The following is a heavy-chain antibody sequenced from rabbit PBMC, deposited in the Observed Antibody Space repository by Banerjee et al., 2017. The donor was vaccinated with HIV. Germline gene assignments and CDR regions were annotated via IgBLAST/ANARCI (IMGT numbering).Heavy chain of an antibody. CDR1: GFSFSNKAV. Sequence: QEQLVESGGGLVKPGGSLKLSCTASGFSFSNKAVMCWVRQAPGKGLEWIACINAVTGKAVYANWAKGRFTCSKTSSTTVTLQMTSLTVADTATYFCARDTGSSFSSYGMDLWGPGTLVTVS. V-gene: IGHV1S45*01. CDR3: ARDTGSSFSSYGMDL. CDR2: INAVTGKA. J-gene: IGHJ6*01. D-gene: IGHD8-1*01.